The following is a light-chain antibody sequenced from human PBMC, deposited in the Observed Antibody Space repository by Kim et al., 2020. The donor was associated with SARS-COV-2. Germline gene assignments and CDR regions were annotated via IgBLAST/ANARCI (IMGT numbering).Light chain of an antibody. V-gene: IGLV1-40*01. CDR2: DTN. Sequence: QSVLTQPPSVSGAPGQRVTISCTGSSSNLGAGFDVHWYQHLTGTAPKLVIYDTNKRPSGVPDRFSDSKSGTSASLAITGLQAADEAIYYCQSSDSSLTGSVFGGGTQLTVL. J-gene: IGLJ2*01. CDR1: SSNLGAGFD. CDR3: QSSDSSLTGSV.